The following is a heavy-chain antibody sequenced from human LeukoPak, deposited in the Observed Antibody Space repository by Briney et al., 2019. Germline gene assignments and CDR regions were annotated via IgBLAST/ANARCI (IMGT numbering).Heavy chain of an antibody. Sequence: GGSLRLPCAASGFIFSDYGMHWVRQAPGKGLEWVAVVSSDGTNEYYADSVKGRFIISRDKSKNTLYLLLTSLRVEDTALYYCARDWSLMDYWGQGTLVTVSS. CDR3: ARDWSLMDY. CDR1: GFIFSDYG. J-gene: IGHJ4*02. CDR2: VSSDGTNE. V-gene: IGHV3-30*03. D-gene: IGHD3-16*01.